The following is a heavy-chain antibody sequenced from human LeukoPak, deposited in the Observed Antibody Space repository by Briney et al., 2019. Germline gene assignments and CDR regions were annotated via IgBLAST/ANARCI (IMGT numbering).Heavy chain of an antibody. V-gene: IGHV3-23*01. CDR1: GFTFSTYA. J-gene: IGHJ4*02. Sequence: GGSLRLSCAASGFTFSTYALNWVRQAPGKGLEWVSTISGSGDSTYYADSVKGRFTISRDNSKDTLYLQMSSVRVDDTAVYYCARDLTVVIFDYWGQGTLVTVSS. CDR3: ARDLTVVIFDY. D-gene: IGHD4-23*01. CDR2: ISGSGDST.